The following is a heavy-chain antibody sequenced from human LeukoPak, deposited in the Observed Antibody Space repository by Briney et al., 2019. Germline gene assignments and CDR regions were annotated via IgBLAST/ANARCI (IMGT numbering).Heavy chain of an antibody. CDR1: GFSFGDYC. Sequence: GSLRLSCTASGFSFGDYCLSWVRQAPGRGLEWVGFIRSKTYGGTTQYAASVQGRFIISRDDSKSIAYLRMDSLKTEDTAVYFCSRDYDSANHIDAFGIWGQGTLVTVSP. CDR3: SRDYDSANHIDAFGI. D-gene: IGHD3-10*01. V-gene: IGHV3-49*04. J-gene: IGHJ3*02. CDR2: IRSKTYGGTT.